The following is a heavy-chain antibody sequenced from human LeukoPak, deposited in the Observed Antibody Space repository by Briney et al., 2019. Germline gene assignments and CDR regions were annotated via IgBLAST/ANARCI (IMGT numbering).Heavy chain of an antibody. Sequence: ASVKVSCKASGYTFTSYFMNWVRQAPGQGLEWMGWINTNTGNPTYAQGFTGRFVFSLDTSVSTAYLQINSLKAEDTAVYYCARGRNYYDSSDYYEGDAFDIWGQGTVVTVSS. CDR1: GYTFTSYF. J-gene: IGHJ3*02. V-gene: IGHV7-4-1*02. CDR2: INTNTGNP. D-gene: IGHD3-22*01. CDR3: ARGRNYYDSSDYYEGDAFDI.